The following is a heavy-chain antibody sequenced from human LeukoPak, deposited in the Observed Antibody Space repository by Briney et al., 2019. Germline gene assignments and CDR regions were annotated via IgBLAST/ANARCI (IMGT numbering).Heavy chain of an antibody. D-gene: IGHD1-14*01. CDR2: LYCDGNT. CDR1: GFTVITND. CDR3: ARGVEPLAANTLAY. V-gene: IGHV3-53*01. J-gene: IGHJ4*02. Sequence: GGSLRLSCAASGFTVITNDMTWVRQAPGKGLEWVSVLYCDGNTKYADSVQGRFIISRDNSKNTLYLEMNSLRPDDTAVYYCARGVEPLAANTLAYWGQGTLVTVSS.